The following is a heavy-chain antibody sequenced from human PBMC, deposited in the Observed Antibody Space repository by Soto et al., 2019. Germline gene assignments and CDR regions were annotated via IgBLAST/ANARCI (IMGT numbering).Heavy chain of an antibody. J-gene: IGHJ5*02. V-gene: IGHV4-31*03. CDR1: GVSISLGGYY. Sequence: QLQLQESGPGLVKPSQPLSLTCKVSGVSISLGGYYWSWIRQHPGKGLEWIGHIYFSGSTYYSPSLKSRVTMSVDESNNQFSLRLSSVTAADSAVYFCARGGSSGYAWGQGTLVTVSS. D-gene: IGHD6-6*01. CDR2: IYFSGST. CDR3: ARGGSSGYA.